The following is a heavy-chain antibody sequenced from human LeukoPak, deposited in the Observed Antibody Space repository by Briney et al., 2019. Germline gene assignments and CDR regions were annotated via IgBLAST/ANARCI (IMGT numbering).Heavy chain of an antibody. CDR3: VRGSGGQQRLDY. D-gene: IGHD6-13*01. V-gene: IGHV4-39*07. J-gene: IGHJ4*02. CDR2: IYYTGST. CDR1: GGSFSSSSYY. Sequence: SETLSLTCTVSGGSFSSSSYYWGWIRQPPGQGLEWIGSIYYTGSTNYNPSLKSRISISMDTSKNQFSLKLSSVTAADTAVYYCVRGSGGQQRLDYWGQGTLVTVSS.